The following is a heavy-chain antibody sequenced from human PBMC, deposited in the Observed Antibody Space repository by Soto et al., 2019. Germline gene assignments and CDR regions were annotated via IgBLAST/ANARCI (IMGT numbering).Heavy chain of an antibody. CDR2: VSSSGAST. Sequence: GGSLRLSCAASGFSFSSYHMSWVRQGPGKGLEWVSTVSSSGASTYYADSVRGRFTISRDNSKNTLYLQMNSLRDEDTAVYFCASKLTFGSSSDYWGQGTLVTVSS. J-gene: IGHJ4*02. D-gene: IGHD3-10*01. V-gene: IGHV3-23*01. CDR1: GFSFSSYH. CDR3: ASKLTFGSSSDY.